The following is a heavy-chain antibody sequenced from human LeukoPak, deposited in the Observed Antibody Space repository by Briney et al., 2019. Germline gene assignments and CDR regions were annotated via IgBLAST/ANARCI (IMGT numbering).Heavy chain of an antibody. Sequence: SETLSLTCTVSGGSISSGGYYWSWIRQHPGKGLEWIGYIYYNGSTYYNPSLKSRVTISVDTSKNQFSLKLSSVTAADTAVYYCARADVYGDGYNLRGWFDPWGQGTLVTVSS. CDR3: ARADVYGDGYNLRGWFDP. CDR1: GGSISSGGYY. J-gene: IGHJ5*02. D-gene: IGHD5-24*01. V-gene: IGHV4-31*03. CDR2: IYYNGST.